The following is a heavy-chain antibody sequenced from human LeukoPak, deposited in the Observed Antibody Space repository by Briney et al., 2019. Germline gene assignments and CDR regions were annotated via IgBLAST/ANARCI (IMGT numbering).Heavy chain of an antibody. V-gene: IGHV4-59*08. Sequence: PSETLSLTCIVSGDSINNYYWSWIRQPPGKGLEWIGYMYYTGSANYNPSLKSRVTISVDTSKNQFSLKLSSVTAADAAVYYCARVSRGSYYADYWGQGTLVTVSS. J-gene: IGHJ4*02. D-gene: IGHD1-26*01. CDR3: ARVSRGSYYADY. CDR1: GDSINNYY. CDR2: MYYTGSA.